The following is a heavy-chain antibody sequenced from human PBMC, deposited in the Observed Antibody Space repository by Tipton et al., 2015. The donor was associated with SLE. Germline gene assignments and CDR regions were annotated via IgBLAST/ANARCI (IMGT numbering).Heavy chain of an antibody. Sequence: GLVKPSETLSLTCTVSGVSISSYYWSWIRQPPGKGLEWIGYIYSNGSTNYNPSLRSRVTISVDTSNNQFSLKLTSLTAADTALYYCARNKAVAGTVIEYWGPGTLVTVSS. D-gene: IGHD6-19*01. CDR1: GVSISSYY. V-gene: IGHV4-4*08. J-gene: IGHJ4*02. CDR3: ARNKAVAGTVIEY. CDR2: IYSNGST.